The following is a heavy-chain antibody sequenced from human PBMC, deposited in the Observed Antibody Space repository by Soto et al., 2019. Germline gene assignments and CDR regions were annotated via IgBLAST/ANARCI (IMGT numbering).Heavy chain of an antibody. CDR1: GFTFTSYY. CDR2: INPSGDTT. V-gene: IGHV1-46*03. Sequence: ASVKVSCKASGFTFTSYYMHWVRQAPAQGLEWMGIINPSGDTTNYAQEFQGRVTMTRDTSTSTVYMELSSLRSEDTAVYYCTRGAYCGGDCYDYWGQGTLVTVS. CDR3: TRGAYCGGDCYDY. D-gene: IGHD2-21*01. J-gene: IGHJ4*02.